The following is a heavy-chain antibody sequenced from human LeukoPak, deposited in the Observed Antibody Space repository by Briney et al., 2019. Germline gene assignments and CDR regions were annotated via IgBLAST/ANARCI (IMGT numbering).Heavy chain of an antibody. CDR1: GGSISSGDYY. D-gene: IGHD2-21*01. CDR3: ARNPGLWWGDFDY. V-gene: IGHV4-30-4*01. J-gene: IGHJ4*02. Sequence: SETLSHTCTVSGGSISSGDYYWSWIRQPPGKGLEWIGYIYYSGSTYYNPSLKSRVTISVDTSKTQFSLKLSSVTAADTAVYYCARNPGLWWGDFDYWGQGTLVTGSS. CDR2: IYYSGST.